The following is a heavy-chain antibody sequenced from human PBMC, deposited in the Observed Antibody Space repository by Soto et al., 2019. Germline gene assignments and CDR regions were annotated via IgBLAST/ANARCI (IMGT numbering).Heavy chain of an antibody. CDR2: IWYDGSNK. Sequence: GSLRLSCAASGFTFSSYGMHWVRQAPGKGLEWVAVIWYDGSNKYYADSVKGRFTISRDNSKNTLYLQMNSLRAEDTAVYYCARDLVVVASASYYYGMDVWGQGTTVTVSS. J-gene: IGHJ6*02. D-gene: IGHD2-15*01. CDR3: ARDLVVVASASYYYGMDV. V-gene: IGHV3-33*01. CDR1: GFTFSSYG.